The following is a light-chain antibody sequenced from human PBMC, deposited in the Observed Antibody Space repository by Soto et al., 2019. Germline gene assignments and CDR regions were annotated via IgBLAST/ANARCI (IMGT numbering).Light chain of an antibody. V-gene: IGKV3D-15*01. CDR2: AAS. CDR3: QQYNNWPVT. Sequence: VMTQSPATLSVSPGERATLSCRASQSVRSNLAWYQQKPGQAPRLLIYAASTRATGIAARFSGSGSGTEFTLTISGLQSEDFATYYCQQYNNWPVTFGGGTKVDIK. J-gene: IGKJ4*01. CDR1: QSVRSN.